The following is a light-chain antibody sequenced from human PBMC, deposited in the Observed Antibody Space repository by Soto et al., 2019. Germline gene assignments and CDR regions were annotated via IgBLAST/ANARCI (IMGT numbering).Light chain of an antibody. Sequence: QPVLTQSSSASASLGSSVKLTCTLSSGHSSYIIAWHQQQPGKAPRYLMKLEGSGTYNKGSGVPDRFSGSSSGADRYLTISNFQFEEEADYYCETWDTNTRVFGGGTKLTVL. CDR2: LEGSGTY. CDR3: ETWDTNTRV. CDR1: SGHSSYI. V-gene: IGLV4-60*02. J-gene: IGLJ2*01.